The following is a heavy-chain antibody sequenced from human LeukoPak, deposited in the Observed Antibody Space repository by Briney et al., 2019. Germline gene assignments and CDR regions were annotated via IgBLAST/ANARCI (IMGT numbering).Heavy chain of an antibody. CDR2: ISSSSSFI. J-gene: IGHJ4*02. D-gene: IGHD6-6*01. CDR1: GFTFSSYS. Sequence: PRGSLRLSCAASGFTFSSYSMNWVRQAPGKGLEWVSYISSSSSFIYYADSVRGRFTISRDNAKNSLYLQMNSLRAEDTAVYYCAREHPVAARLLGYWGQGTLVTVSS. V-gene: IGHV3-21*01. CDR3: AREHPVAARLLGY.